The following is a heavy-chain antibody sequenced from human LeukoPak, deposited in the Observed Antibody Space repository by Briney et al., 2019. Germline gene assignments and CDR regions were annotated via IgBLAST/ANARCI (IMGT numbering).Heavy chain of an antibody. J-gene: IGHJ4*02. Sequence: SQTLSLTCTVSGGSISSGIYYWSWIRQPAGKGLEWIGRIFTSGSTNYNPSLKRRVTISIDTSKEQFSLKLNSVTAADTAVYYCARGGGVRFLEWLSPFDYWGQGTLVTVSS. CDR2: IFTSGST. V-gene: IGHV4-61*02. D-gene: IGHD3-3*01. CDR1: GGSISSGIYY. CDR3: ARGGGVRFLEWLSPFDY.